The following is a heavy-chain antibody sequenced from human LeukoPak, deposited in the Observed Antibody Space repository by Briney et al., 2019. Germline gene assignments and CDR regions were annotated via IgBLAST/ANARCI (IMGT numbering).Heavy chain of an antibody. J-gene: IGHJ4*02. CDR2: IRYDGNNK. V-gene: IGHV3-30*02. D-gene: IGHD6-19*01. Sequence: GGSLRLSCAASGFPFSDYVMHWVRLAPGKGLEWVSVIRYDGNNKYYADSVKGRFTISRDNSKNTLYLQMNSLESEDTAVYYCAKDRWGAVASFDYWGQGTLVTVSS. CDR1: GFPFSDYV. CDR3: AKDRWGAVASFDY.